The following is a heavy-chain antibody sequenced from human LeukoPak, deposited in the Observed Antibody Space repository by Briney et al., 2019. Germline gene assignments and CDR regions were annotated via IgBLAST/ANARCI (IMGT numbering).Heavy chain of an antibody. CDR1: GGSISSYY. V-gene: IGHV4-34*01. J-gene: IGHJ4*02. CDR3: ARRYSSSWPLDY. Sequence: SETLSLTCTVSGGSISSYYWSWIRQPPGKGLEWIGEINHSGSTNYNPSLKSRVTISVDTSKNQFSLKLSSVTAADTAVYYCARRYSSSWPLDYWGQGTLVTVSS. D-gene: IGHD6-13*01. CDR2: INHSGST.